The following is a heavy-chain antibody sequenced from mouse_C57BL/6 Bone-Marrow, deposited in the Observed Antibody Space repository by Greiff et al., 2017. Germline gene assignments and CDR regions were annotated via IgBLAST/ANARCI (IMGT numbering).Heavy chain of an antibody. V-gene: IGHV1-47*01. CDR1: GYTFTTYP. D-gene: IGHD2-1*01. Sequence: QVQLKQSGAELVKPGPSVKMSCKVSGYTFTTYPVEWMKQNHGKSLEWIGNFHPYNDDTKYNEKFKGKATLTVEESSSTVYLELRRLTYDDSAVYYCARGGNYGGYYWDYWGQGTTLTVSS. CDR3: ARGGNYGGYYWDY. CDR2: FHPYNDDT. J-gene: IGHJ2*01.